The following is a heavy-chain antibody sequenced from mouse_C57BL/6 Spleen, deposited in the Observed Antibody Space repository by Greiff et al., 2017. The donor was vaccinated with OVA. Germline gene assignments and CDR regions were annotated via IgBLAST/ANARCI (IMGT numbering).Heavy chain of an antibody. J-gene: IGHJ1*03. D-gene: IGHD1-1*01. CDR3: ARDGITTVVATNWYFDV. CDR1: GFTFSSYA. Sequence: DVMLVESGGGLVKPGGSLKLSCAASGFTFSSYAMSWVRQTPEKRLEWVATISDGGSYTYYPDNVKGRFTISRDNAKNNLYLQMSHLKSEDTAMYYCARDGITTVVATNWYFDVWGTGTTVTVSS. CDR2: ISDGGSYT. V-gene: IGHV5-4*01.